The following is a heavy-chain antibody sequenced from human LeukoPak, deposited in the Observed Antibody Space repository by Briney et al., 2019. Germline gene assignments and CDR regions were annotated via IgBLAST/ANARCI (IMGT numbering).Heavy chain of an antibody. Sequence: SETLSLTCAVSGYSTSSSYYWGWIRQPPGKGLEWIWSILHSGSTYYNRSLKSRVTMSVATSKTQFSLKRSALSAADTAMYYCARAYGSFDYWGQGTLVTVPS. CDR2: ILHSGST. D-gene: IGHD3-10*01. CDR1: GYSTSSSYY. CDR3: ARAYGSFDY. J-gene: IGHJ4*02. V-gene: IGHV4-38-2*01.